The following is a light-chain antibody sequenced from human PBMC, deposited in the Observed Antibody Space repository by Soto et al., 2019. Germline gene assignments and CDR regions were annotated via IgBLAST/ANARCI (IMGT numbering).Light chain of an antibody. CDR2: KAS. CDR1: QTISSW. J-gene: IGKJ1*01. V-gene: IGKV1-5*03. Sequence: DIQMTQSPSTLSGSVGDRVTITCRASQTISSWLAWYQQKPGKAPKLLIYKASTLKSGVPSRYSGSESGTEFTLNNSSQQPDDFATYYGHHYNSYSEAFGQGTKVELK. CDR3: HHYNSYSEA.